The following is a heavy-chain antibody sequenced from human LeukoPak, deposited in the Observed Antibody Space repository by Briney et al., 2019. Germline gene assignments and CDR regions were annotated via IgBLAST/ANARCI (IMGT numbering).Heavy chain of an antibody. J-gene: IGHJ6*02. CDR2: MNPNSGNT. CDR1: GYTFTSYD. CDR3: ARGGGLRFLEWLSRDYYYGMDV. D-gene: IGHD3-3*01. Sequence: GASVKVSCTASGYTFTSYDINWVRQATGQGLEWMGWMNPNSGNTGYAQKFQGRVTMTRNTSISTAYMELSSLRSEDTAVYYCARGGGLRFLEWLSRDYYYGMDVWGQGTTVTVSS. V-gene: IGHV1-8*01.